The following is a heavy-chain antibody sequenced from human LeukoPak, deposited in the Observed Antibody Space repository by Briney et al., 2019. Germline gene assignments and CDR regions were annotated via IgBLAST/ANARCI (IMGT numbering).Heavy chain of an antibody. V-gene: IGHV1-69*13. CDR1: GGTFSSYA. D-gene: IGHD2-15*01. CDR3: ARAAVVVVVAATSWFDP. J-gene: IGHJ5*02. Sequence: GASVKVPCKASGGTFSSYAISWVRQAPGQGLEWMGGIIPIFGTANYAQKFQGRVTITADESTSTAYMELSSLRSEDTAVYYCARAAVVVVVAATSWFDPWGQGTLVTVSS. CDR2: IIPIFGTA.